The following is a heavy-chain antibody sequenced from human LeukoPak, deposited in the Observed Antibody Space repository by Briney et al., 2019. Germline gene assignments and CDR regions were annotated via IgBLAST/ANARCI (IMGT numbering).Heavy chain of an antibody. CDR1: GFTFSGSA. Sequence: GGSLRLSCAASGFTFSGSAVHWVRLASGKGLDWVGRIRSKTNSYATTYAASVEGRFTISRDDSKNTAYLQMNSLRAEDTAVYYCARDLGPGPYSSSWYSNYYYGMDVWGQGTTVTVSS. D-gene: IGHD6-13*01. CDR3: ARDLGPGPYSSSWYSNYYYGMDV. V-gene: IGHV3-73*01. CDR2: IRSKTNSYAT. J-gene: IGHJ6*02.